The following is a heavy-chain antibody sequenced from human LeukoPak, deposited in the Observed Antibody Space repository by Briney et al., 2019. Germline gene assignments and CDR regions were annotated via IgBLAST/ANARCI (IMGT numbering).Heavy chain of an antibody. Sequence: ASVKVSCKASGHIFTAYYIHWLRQAPGQGLEWMGWINPNSGGTSFALNFQGRVTLTRDTSISTVYMELSRLRSDDTAVYYCARDYYDSSGFGAFDIWGQGTMVTVSS. CDR1: GHIFTAYY. D-gene: IGHD3-22*01. J-gene: IGHJ3*02. V-gene: IGHV1-2*02. CDR3: ARDYYDSSGFGAFDI. CDR2: INPNSGGT.